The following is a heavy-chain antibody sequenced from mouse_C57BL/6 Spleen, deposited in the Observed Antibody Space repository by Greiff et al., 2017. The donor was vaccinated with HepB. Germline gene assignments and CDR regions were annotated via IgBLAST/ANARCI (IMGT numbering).Heavy chain of an antibody. D-gene: IGHD4-1*01. Sequence: VQLQQPGAELVRPGSSVKLSCKASGYTFTSYWMDWVKQRPGQGLEWIGNIYPSDSETHYNQKFKDKATLTVDKSSSTAYMQLSSLTSEDSAVYYCARQANWDPDYWGQGTTLTVSS. CDR1: GYTFTSYW. CDR3: ARQANWDPDY. CDR2: IYPSDSET. J-gene: IGHJ2*01. V-gene: IGHV1-61*01.